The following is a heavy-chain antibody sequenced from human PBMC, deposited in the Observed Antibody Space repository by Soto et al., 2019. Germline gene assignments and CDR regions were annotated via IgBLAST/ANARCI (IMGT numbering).Heavy chain of an antibody. CDR2: INAGNGNT. D-gene: IGHD6-13*01. J-gene: IGHJ2*01. CDR1: GYTFTSYA. Sequence: QVQLVQSGAEVKKPGASVKVSCKASGYTFTSYAMHWVRKAPGQRLEWMGWINAGNGNTKYSQKFQGRVTITRDTSASTAYMELSSLRSEDTAVYYCARPDAAAGTLWYFDLWGRGTLVTVSS. V-gene: IGHV1-3*01. CDR3: ARPDAAAGTLWYFDL.